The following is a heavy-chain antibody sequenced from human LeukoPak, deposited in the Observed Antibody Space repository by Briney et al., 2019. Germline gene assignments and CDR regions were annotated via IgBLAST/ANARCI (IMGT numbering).Heavy chain of an antibody. D-gene: IGHD6-13*01. CDR1: GFTVSSNY. CDR3: ARLYSSSWYWFDP. Sequence: GGSLRLSCAASGFTVSSNYMSWVRQAPGKGLEWVSVIYSGGSTYYPDSVKGRFTISRHNSKNTLYLQMNSLRAEDTAVYYCARLYSSSWYWFDPWGQGTLVTVSS. J-gene: IGHJ5*02. CDR2: IYSGGST. V-gene: IGHV3-53*04.